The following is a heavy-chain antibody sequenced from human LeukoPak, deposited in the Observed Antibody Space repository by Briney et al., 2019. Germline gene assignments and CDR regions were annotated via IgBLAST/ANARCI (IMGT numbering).Heavy chain of an antibody. Sequence: PSETLSLTCTVSGVSIYSATFYWGWIRQPPGRALEWRGSSSSSGSTDYNPSLKSRLTISVDTSNNQFSLRLTSVTAADTAVYYCARGGVVVVVAATQGHWFDPWGQGTLVTVSS. CDR1: GVSIYSATFY. D-gene: IGHD2-15*01. V-gene: IGHV4-39*01. CDR3: ARGGVVVVVAATQGHWFDP. CDR2: SSSSGST. J-gene: IGHJ5*02.